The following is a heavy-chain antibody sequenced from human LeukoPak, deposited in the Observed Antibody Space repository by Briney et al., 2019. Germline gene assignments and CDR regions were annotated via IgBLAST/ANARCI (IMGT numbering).Heavy chain of an antibody. V-gene: IGHV1-46*01. D-gene: IGHD3-16*02. CDR2: INPSGGST. J-gene: IGHJ4*02. CDR3: ARDGRRLGELSSLDY. Sequence: ASVKVSCKASGYTFTSYYMHWVRQAPGQGLEWMGIINPSGGSTSYAQKFQDRVTMTRDTSTSTVYMELSSLRSEDTAVYYCARDGRRLGELSSLDYWGQGTLVTVSS. CDR1: GYTFTSYY.